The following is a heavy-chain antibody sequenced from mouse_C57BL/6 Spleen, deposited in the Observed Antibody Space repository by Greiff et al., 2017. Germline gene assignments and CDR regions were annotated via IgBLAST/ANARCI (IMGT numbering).Heavy chain of an antibody. CDR1: GYTFTSYW. V-gene: IGHV1-72*01. CDR2: IDPKSGGT. CDR3: ARFYDYEEGFAY. D-gene: IGHD2-4*01. Sequence: QVQLQQPGAELVKPGASVKLSCKASGYTFTSYWMHWVKQRPGRGLEWIGRIDPKSGGTKYNEKFKSKATLTVDKPSSTAYMQLSSLTSEDSAVYYCARFYDYEEGFAYWGQGTLVTVSA. J-gene: IGHJ3*01.